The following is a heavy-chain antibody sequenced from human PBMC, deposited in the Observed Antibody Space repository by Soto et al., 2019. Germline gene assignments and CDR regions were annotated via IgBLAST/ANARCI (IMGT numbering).Heavy chain of an antibody. J-gene: IGHJ2*01. V-gene: IGHV5-51*01. CDR3: ARQHYNFWSGSYTGSSYFDF. CDR2: LYPGDSGT. D-gene: IGHD3-3*01. Sequence: PGESLKISCQGSGYQFSDYWIGWVRQMPGKGLGWMGILYPGDSGTKYSPSFQGHVTFSVDTSISTAFLQWDSLQASDTAIYYCARQHYNFWSGSYTGSSYFDFWGRGTLVTVSS. CDR1: GYQFSDYW.